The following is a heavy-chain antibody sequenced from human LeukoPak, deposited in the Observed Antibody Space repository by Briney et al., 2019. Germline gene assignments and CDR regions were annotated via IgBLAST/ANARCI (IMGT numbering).Heavy chain of an antibody. CDR2: INPNSGGT. Sequence: GASVKVSSKASGYTLTGYYMHWVRQAPGQGLEWMGWINPNSGGTNYAQKFQGRVTMTRDTSISTAYMELSRLRSDDTAVYYCARDLVLLWFGESSNRYYYYGMDVWGQGTTVTVSS. CDR1: GYTLTGYY. V-gene: IGHV1-2*02. J-gene: IGHJ6*02. D-gene: IGHD3-10*01. CDR3: ARDLVLLWFGESSNRYYYYGMDV.